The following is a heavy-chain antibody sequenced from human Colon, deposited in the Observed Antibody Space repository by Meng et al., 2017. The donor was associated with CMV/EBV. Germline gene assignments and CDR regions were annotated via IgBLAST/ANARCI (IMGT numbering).Heavy chain of an antibody. J-gene: IGHJ4*02. V-gene: IGHV3-30*02. CDR1: GVTFSNEG. D-gene: IGHD3-10*01. CDR3: VKDQCRG. CDR2: VLYDGSRK. Sequence: VQGVGCGGGVVQPGGPLRLSCAASGVTFSNEGMNWLRQGPGKGLGWVAFVLYDGSRKYYGASVKGRFSISRDNSKNTLYLQMNSLRADDTAVYYCVKDQCRGWGQGTLVTVSS.